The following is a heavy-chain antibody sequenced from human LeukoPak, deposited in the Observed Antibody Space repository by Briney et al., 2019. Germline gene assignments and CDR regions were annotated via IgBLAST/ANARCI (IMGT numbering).Heavy chain of an antibody. CDR3: AKVQGYSSSSFFDY. J-gene: IGHJ4*02. V-gene: IGHV3-30*18. D-gene: IGHD6-6*01. Sequence: PGGSLRLSCAASGFTFSSYGMHWVRQAPGKGLEWVAVISYDGSNKYYADSVKGRFTISRDNSKNTLHLQMNSLRAEDTAVYYCAKVQGYSSSSFFDYWGQGTLVTVSS. CDR2: ISYDGSNK. CDR1: GFTFSSYG.